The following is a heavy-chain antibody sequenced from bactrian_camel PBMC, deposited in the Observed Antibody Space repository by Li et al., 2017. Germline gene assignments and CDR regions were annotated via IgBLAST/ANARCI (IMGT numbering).Heavy chain of an antibody. V-gene: IGHV3S60*01. J-gene: IGHJ4*01. CDR2: HITTDGSI. CDR1: GYTFDALD. CDR3: ATCSPTETKYSDSDH. D-gene: IGHD4*01. Sequence: HVQLVESGGGLVQPGGSLRLSCTASGYTFDALDMAWYRQAPGNGCELVSTHITTDGSIYYADSVKGRFTASLDDSKNTVYLQMYSLKSEDTALYYCATCSPTETKYSDSDHWGHGTQVTVS.